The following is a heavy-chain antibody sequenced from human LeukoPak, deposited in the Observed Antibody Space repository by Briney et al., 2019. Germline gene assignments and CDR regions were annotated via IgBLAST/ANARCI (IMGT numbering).Heavy chain of an antibody. CDR2: IYYWGST. CDR1: GGSIRSYY. V-gene: IGHV4-59*13. D-gene: IGHD3-22*01. J-gene: IGHJ6*02. Sequence: PSETLSLTCTVSGGSIRSYYGSWIRQPPGEGGEGIGYIYYWGSTIYNPSLRSRATIPVDASKNQFSLDLRSVTAADTAVYYCARGPHYHDSSGYSPSYSYAMDVWGQGTTVTVSS. CDR3: ARGPHYHDSSGYSPSYSYAMDV.